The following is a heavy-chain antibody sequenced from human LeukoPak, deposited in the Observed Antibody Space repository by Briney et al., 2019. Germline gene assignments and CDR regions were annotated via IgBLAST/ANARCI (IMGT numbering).Heavy chain of an antibody. CDR2: IIPIFGTA. CDR1: GGTFSSYA. CDR3: ARDEDATDYASSGTWGYFQH. V-gene: IGHV1-69*05. Sequence: SVKVSCKASGGTFSSYAISWVRQAPGQGLEWMGRIIPIFGTANYAQKFQGRVTITTDESTSTAYMELSSLRSEDTAVYYCARDEDATDYASSGTWGYFQHWGQGTLVTVSS. D-gene: IGHD3-22*01. J-gene: IGHJ1*01.